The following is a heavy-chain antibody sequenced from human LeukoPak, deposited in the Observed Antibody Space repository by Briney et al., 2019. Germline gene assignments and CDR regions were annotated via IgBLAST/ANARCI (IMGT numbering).Heavy chain of an antibody. J-gene: IGHJ4*02. CDR1: GGTFSSYA. V-gene: IGHV1-69*05. D-gene: IGHD3-22*01. Sequence: SVKVSCKASGGTFSSYAISWVRQAPGQGLEWMGGIIPIFGTANYAQKFQGRVTITTDESTSTAYMELSSLRSEDTAVYYCARGGGPTAYYYDSSGYRDYWGQGTLVTVSS. CDR3: ARGGGPTAYYYDSSGYRDY. CDR2: IIPIFGTA.